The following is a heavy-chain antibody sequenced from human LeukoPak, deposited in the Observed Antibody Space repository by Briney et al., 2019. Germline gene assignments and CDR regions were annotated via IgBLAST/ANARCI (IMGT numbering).Heavy chain of an antibody. V-gene: IGHV3-23*01. J-gene: IGHJ4*02. CDR3: AKGFSSSWYNPYYFDY. CDR2: ISGSGGST. D-gene: IGHD6-13*01. Sequence: GGSLRPSCAVSGFTSSSYAMRWVRQAPGKELEWVSAISGSGGSTYYADSVKGRFNISRDNSKNTLYLQMNSLRAEDTAVYYCAKGFSSSWYNPYYFDYWGRGTLVTVSS. CDR1: GFTSSSYA.